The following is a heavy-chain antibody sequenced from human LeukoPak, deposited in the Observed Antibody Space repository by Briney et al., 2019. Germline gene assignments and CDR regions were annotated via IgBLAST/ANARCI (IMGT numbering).Heavy chain of an antibody. V-gene: IGHV3-74*01. CDR1: GFTFNNYW. J-gene: IGHJ4*02. CDR2: INSDESST. CDR3: ARLHGSALAAKYDY. D-gene: IGHD6-19*01. Sequence: PEGSLRLSCAASGFTFNNYWMHWVRQAPGKGLVWVSHINSDESSTTYADSVKGRFTISRDNAKSTLYLQMNSLRAEDTAVYYCARLHGSALAAKYDYWGQGTLVTVSS.